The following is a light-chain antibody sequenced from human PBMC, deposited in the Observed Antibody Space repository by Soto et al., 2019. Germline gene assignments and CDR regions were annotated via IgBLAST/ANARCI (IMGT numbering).Light chain of an antibody. V-gene: IGKV1-27*01. CDR2: AAS. CDR1: QGISNY. J-gene: IGKJ1*01. Sequence: DIQMTQSPSSLSASVGDRVTITCRASQGISNYLAWYQQKPGKVPKLLIYAASTLQSGVPSRFSGSGSGTDFTPTISGLQPEDGAPDDGQKYNSAPRTFGQWTKVEI. CDR3: QKYNSAPRT.